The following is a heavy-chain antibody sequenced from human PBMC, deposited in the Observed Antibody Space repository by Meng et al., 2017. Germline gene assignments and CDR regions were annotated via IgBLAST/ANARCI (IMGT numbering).Heavy chain of an antibody. CDR3: ARDPYCSSTSCHFDY. D-gene: IGHD2-2*01. CDR1: GFTFSSYS. Sequence: GVLKISCAASGFTFSSYSMNWVRQAPGKGLEWVASISSSSSYIYYADSVKGRFTISRDNAKNSLYLQMNSLRAEDTAVYYCARDPYCSSTSCHFDYWGHGTLVTVSS. V-gene: IGHV3-21*01. CDR2: ISSSSSYI. J-gene: IGHJ4*01.